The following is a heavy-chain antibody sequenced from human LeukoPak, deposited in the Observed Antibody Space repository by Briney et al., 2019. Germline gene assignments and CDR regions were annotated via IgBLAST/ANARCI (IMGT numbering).Heavy chain of an antibody. V-gene: IGHV3-23*01. J-gene: IGHJ3*02. D-gene: IGHD6-13*01. CDR2: ISGSGGST. Sequence: GRSLRLACAASGSTFSSYATSWVRQAPGKGLEWVSAISGSGGSTYYADSVKGRFTISRDNSKNTLYLQMNSLRAEDTAVYYCAKEEISSSIPLITAFDIWGQGTMVTVSS. CDR1: GSTFSSYA. CDR3: AKEEISSSIPLITAFDI.